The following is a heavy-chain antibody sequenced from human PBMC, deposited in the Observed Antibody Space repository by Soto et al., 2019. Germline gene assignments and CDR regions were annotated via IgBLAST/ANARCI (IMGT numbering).Heavy chain of an antibody. V-gene: IGHV4-39*01. J-gene: IGHJ6*02. CDR2: IYYSGST. Sequence: SETLDLTCTVSGGSISSSSCYWGWIRQPPGKGLEWIGSIYYSGSTYYNPSLKSRVTISVDTSKNQFSLKLSSVTAADTAVYYCARRRDYYYGMDVWGQGTTVTVYS. CDR3: ARRRDYYYGMDV. CDR1: GGSISSSSCY.